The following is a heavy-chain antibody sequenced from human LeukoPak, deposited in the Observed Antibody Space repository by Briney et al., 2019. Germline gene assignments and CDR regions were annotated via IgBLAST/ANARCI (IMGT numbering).Heavy chain of an antibody. CDR3: ARATGGYNYYFDY. CDR1: GFTFSSYS. CDR2: ISSSNSYI. J-gene: IGHJ4*02. Sequence: PGGSLRLSCAASGFTFSSYSMNWVRQAPGKGLEWASSISSSNSYIYYADSVKGRFTITSDNAKNSLYLQMNSLRVEDTAVYYCARATGGYNYYFDYWGQGTLVTVSS. D-gene: IGHD5-24*01. V-gene: IGHV3-21*01.